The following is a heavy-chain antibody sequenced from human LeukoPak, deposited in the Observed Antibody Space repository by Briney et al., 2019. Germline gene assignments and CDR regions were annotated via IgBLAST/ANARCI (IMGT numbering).Heavy chain of an antibody. CDR3: ARDLGLQSRLGYFDY. Sequence: GGSLRLSCAASGFTFSKYWMLWVRQAPGKGLESVSRINTDGTVTTYADSVKGRFTVSRDNADNTMFLQMNSVRDEDTAVYYCARDLGLQSRLGYFDYWGQGTLVTVSS. J-gene: IGHJ4*02. CDR1: GFTFSKYW. CDR2: INTDGTVT. D-gene: IGHD3-16*01. V-gene: IGHV3-74*01.